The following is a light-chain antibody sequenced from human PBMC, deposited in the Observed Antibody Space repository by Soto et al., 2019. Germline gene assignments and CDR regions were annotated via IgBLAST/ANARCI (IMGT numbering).Light chain of an antibody. J-gene: IGKJ5*01. CDR3: QHYDSLPIT. CDR2: TVS. Sequence: IVITNSLRFLRVTPGHLASISSHKSQRLLHSNGNTYLDWYLQKPGQSPQLLIHTVSYRASGVPDRFSGSGSGTDFTLTISRLEPEDFAVFYCQHYDSLPITFGQGTRLEI. CDR1: QRLLHSNGNTY. V-gene: IGKV2-40*01.